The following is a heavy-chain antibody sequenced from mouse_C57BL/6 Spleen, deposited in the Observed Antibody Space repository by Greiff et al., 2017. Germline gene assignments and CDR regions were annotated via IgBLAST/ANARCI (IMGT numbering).Heavy chain of an antibody. Sequence: QVQLKQSGAELVKPGASVKISCKASGYAFSSYWMNWVKQRPGKGLEWIGQIYPGDGDTNYNGKFKGKATLTADKSSSTAYMQLSSLTSEDSAVYFCVREGGLRRGFAYWGQGTLVTVSA. CDR3: VREGGLRRGFAY. CDR1: GYAFSSYW. V-gene: IGHV1-80*01. D-gene: IGHD2-12*01. CDR2: IYPGDGDT. J-gene: IGHJ3*01.